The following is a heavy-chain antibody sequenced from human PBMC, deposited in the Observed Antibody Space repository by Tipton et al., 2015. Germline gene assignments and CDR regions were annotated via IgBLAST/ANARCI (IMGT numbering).Heavy chain of an antibody. Sequence: TLSLTCTVSGGSVSSGSYYWNWIRQPPGKGLEWIGYTYYSGNTKYNPSLKSRVTISIDTSKNQFSLTLTSVNTADTAIYYCARDDGYCSGGSCYNPSYFDYWGQGTLVTVSS. D-gene: IGHD2-15*01. CDR2: TYYSGNT. J-gene: IGHJ4*02. V-gene: IGHV4-61*01. CDR1: GGSVSSGSYY. CDR3: ARDDGYCSGGSCYNPSYFDY.